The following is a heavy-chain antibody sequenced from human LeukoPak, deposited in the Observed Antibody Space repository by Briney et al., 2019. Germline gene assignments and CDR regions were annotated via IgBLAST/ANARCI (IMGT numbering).Heavy chain of an antibody. CDR1: GSTFTNSW. D-gene: IGHD2-2*01. CDR3: ARNAPLDY. CDR2: IKLDGSEK. J-gene: IGHJ4*02. V-gene: IGHV3-7*01. Sequence: GGSLRLSCAASGSTFTNSWMSWVRQAPGKGLEWLAFIKLDGSEKYYVDSVKGRFTISRDNAKKSLYLEMNILRAEDTAVYYCARNAPLDYWGQGTLVTVSS.